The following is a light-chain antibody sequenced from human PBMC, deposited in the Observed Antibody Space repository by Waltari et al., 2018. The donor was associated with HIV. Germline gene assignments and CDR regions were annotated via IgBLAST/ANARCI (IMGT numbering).Light chain of an antibody. CDR3: QQYYSTPLT. J-gene: IGKJ4*01. CDR2: WAS. Sequence: DIVMTQSPDSLAVSLGERATIHCKSSQSVLYSSNNKNYLAWYQQKPGQPPKLLIYWASTRESGVPDRFSGSGSGTDFTLTISSLQAEDVAVYYCQQYYSTPLTSGGGTKVEIK. CDR1: QSVLYSSNNKNY. V-gene: IGKV4-1*01.